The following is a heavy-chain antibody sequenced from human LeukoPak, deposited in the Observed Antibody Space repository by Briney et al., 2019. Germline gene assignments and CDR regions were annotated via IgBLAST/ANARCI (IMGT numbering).Heavy chain of an antibody. D-gene: IGHD6-13*01. Sequence: GGSLRLSCAASGFTFSGYWMSWVRQAPGKGLEWVAFIRYDGSNKYYADSVKGRFTISRDNSKNTLYLQMNSLRAEDTAVYYCAKAAAGTTVFDYWGQGTLVTVSS. J-gene: IGHJ4*02. CDR2: IRYDGSNK. CDR3: AKAAAGTTVFDY. V-gene: IGHV3-30*02. CDR1: GFTFSGYW.